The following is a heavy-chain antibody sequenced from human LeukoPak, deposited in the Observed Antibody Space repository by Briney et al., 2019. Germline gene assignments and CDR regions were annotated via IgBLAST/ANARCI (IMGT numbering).Heavy chain of an antibody. CDR1: GYTFTGYY. CDR3: ARVSLGGYTWGNFDL. J-gene: IGHJ2*01. D-gene: IGHD3-16*01. V-gene: IGHV1-2*02. CDR2: INPNSGGT. Sequence: VASVKVSCKASGYTFTGYYMHWVRQAPGQGLEWMGWINPNSGGTNYAQKFQGRVTMTRDTSISTAYMELSRLRSDDTAVYYCARVSLGGYTWGNFDLWGRGTLVTVSS.